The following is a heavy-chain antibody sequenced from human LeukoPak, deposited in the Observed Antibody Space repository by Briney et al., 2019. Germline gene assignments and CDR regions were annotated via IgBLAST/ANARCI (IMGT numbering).Heavy chain of an antibody. CDR1: GYTFTSYG. V-gene: IGHV1-18*03. Sequence: ASVKVSCKASGYTFTSYGISWVRQAPGQGLEWMGWISAYNGNTNYAQKLQGRVTMTTDTSTSTAYMELRSLRSDDMAVYYCAVATPLWYFDLWGRGTLVTVSS. CDR2: ISAYNGNT. D-gene: IGHD2-15*01. CDR3: AVATPLWYFDL. J-gene: IGHJ2*01.